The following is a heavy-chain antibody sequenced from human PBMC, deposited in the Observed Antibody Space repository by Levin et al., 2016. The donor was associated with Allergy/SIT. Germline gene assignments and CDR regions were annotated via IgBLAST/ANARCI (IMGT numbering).Heavy chain of an antibody. CDR2: ISAYNGNT. CDR3: ARMVFGVVIITYYMDV. J-gene: IGHJ6*03. Sequence: WVRQAPGQGLEWMGWISAYNGNTNYAQKLQGRVTMTTDTSTSTAYMELRSLRSDDTAVYYCARMVFGVVIITYYMDVWGKGTTVTVSS. D-gene: IGHD3-3*01. V-gene: IGHV1-18*01.